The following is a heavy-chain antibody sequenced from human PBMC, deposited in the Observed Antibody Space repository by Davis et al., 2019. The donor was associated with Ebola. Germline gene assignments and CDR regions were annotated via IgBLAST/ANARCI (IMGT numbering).Heavy chain of an antibody. CDR1: GFSFSTYA. V-gene: IGHV3-23*01. Sequence: PGGSLRLSCEASGFSFSTYAMTWVRQAPGKGLDWVSAISGSGGSIYYADSVKGRFTISKDSSKNTLYLQMNSLRAEDTARYYCAKVEFGIQGYWGQGTLVTVSS. D-gene: IGHD2-21*01. CDR2: ISGSGGSI. CDR3: AKVEFGIQGY. J-gene: IGHJ4*02.